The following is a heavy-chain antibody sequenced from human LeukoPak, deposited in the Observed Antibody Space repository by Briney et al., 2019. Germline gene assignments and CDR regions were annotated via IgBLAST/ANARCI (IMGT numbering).Heavy chain of an antibody. CDR1: GFTLSPYW. CDR3: ARLAPFYGLGMI. Sequence: GGSLRLSCAASGFTLSPYWMSWVRQAPGKGLEWVATISEGGSEKYYVDSVKGRFSVSRDNAKNSLYLEMNSLRAEDTAVYHCARLAPFYGLGMIWGQGTMVTVSS. V-gene: IGHV3-7*01. D-gene: IGHD3-10*01. CDR2: ISEGGSEK. J-gene: IGHJ3*02.